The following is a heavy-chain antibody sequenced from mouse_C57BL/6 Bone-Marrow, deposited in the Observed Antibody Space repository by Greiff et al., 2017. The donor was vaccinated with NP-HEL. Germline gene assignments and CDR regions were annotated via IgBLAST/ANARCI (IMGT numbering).Heavy chain of an antibody. D-gene: IGHD1-1*01. CDR1: GYTFTSYW. CDR3: ASHYYGSSYWYFDV. CDR2: IDPSDSYT. J-gene: IGHJ1*03. V-gene: IGHV1-69*01. Sequence: VQLQQPGAELVMPGASVKLSCKASGYTFTSYWMHWVKQRPGQGLEWIGGIDPSDSYTNYKQKFKGKSTLTVDKSSSTAYMQLSSLTSEDSAVYYCASHYYGSSYWYFDVWGTGTTVTVSS.